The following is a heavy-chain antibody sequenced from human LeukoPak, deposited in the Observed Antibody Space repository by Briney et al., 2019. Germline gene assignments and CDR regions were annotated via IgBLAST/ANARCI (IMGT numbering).Heavy chain of an antibody. V-gene: IGHV1-69*04. CDR1: GHTFSSYA. CDR2: IIPNLRIP. Sequence: ASVKVSCNASGHTFSSYAINWVRHAPGQGLEWMGRIIPNLRIPDYAQKFQGRVTITADRSTSTAYMELSSLRSEDTAVYYCARAAFESWGQGTLVTVSS. J-gene: IGHJ5*01. CDR3: ARAAFES.